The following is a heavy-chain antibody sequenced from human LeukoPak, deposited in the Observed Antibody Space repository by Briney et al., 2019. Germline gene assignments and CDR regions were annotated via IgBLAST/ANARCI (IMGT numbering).Heavy chain of an antibody. CDR1: GVSISNYY. J-gene: IGHJ5*02. D-gene: IGHD1-1*01. CDR3: ARGEPGYKA. Sequence: SETLSLTCTVSGVSISNYYWTWIRQPPGKGLEWIGYINFSGNTNYNTSLKSRVTILVDTSKNQFSLKLTSVTAADTAVYYCARGEPGYKAWGQGTLVTVSS. CDR2: INFSGNT. V-gene: IGHV4-59*01.